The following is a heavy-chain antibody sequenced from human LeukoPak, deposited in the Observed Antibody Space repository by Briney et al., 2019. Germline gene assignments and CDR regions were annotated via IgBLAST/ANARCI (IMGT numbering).Heavy chain of an antibody. J-gene: IGHJ4*02. D-gene: IGHD5-24*01. Sequence: GASVKVSCKASGYTFTSYAMHWVRQASGQRLEWMGWINAGNGNTKYSQEFQGRVTITRDTSASTAYMELSSLRSEDMAVYYCARARDGYNFDYWGQGTLVTVSS. CDR2: INAGNGNT. CDR3: ARARDGYNFDY. CDR1: GYTFTSYA. V-gene: IGHV1-3*03.